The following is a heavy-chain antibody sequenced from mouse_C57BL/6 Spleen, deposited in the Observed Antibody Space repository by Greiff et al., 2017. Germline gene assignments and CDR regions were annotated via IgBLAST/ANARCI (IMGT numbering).Heavy chain of an antibody. CDR2: INPSTGGT. Sequence: VQLQQSGPELVKPGASVKISCKASGYSFTGYYMNWVKQSPEKSLEWIGEINPSTGGTTYNQKFKAKATLTVDKSSSTAYMQLKSLTSEDSAVYYCARLDGNHYFDYWGQGTTLTVSS. V-gene: IGHV1-42*01. CDR1: GYSFTGYY. CDR3: ARLDGNHYFDY. J-gene: IGHJ2*01. D-gene: IGHD2-1*01.